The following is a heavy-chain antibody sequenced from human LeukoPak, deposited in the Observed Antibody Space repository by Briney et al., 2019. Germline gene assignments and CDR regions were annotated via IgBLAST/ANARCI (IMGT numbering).Heavy chain of an antibody. J-gene: IGHJ4*02. D-gene: IGHD1-20*01. CDR3: ARGQIGVTGLNC. CDR2: IFSGGDT. Sequence: GGSLRLSCAAAGFTVTNNYIHWVRQAPGKGLEWVSIIFSGGDTYHTDSVKGRFTISRGNSKNTIYLQMNTLRVEDTALYYCARGQIGVTGLNCWGQGTLVTVSS. V-gene: IGHV3-53*01. CDR1: GFTVTNNY.